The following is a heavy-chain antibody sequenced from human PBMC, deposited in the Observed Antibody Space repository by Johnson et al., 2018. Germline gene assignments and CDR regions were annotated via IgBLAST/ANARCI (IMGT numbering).Heavy chain of an antibody. CDR2: IQQDGSEK. CDR3: AREFPTYREGLFNH. CDR1: GFTFRSHW. D-gene: IGHD5-24*01. Sequence: VQLVESGGGLVQPGGSLRLSCAASGFTFRSHWMSWVRQAPGKGLEWVANIQQDGSEKYYVDSVKGRCTISRINANNSLYLQRNSLRAEDTAVYYCAREFPTYREGLFNHWGQGNMVTVSS. V-gene: IGHV3-7*01. J-gene: IGHJ1*01.